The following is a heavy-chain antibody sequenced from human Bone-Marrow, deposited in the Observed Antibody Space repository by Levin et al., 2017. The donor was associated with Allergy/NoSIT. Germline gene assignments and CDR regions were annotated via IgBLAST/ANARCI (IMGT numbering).Heavy chain of an antibody. CDR2: IATKDFGETI. CDR3: ARGWQRGVY. D-gene: IGHD3-10*01. V-gene: IGHV3-49*03. CDR1: GFTFGEYP. Sequence: PGGSLRLSCTVSGFTFGEYPMSWFRQAPGKGLEWVGYIATKDFGETIHCAPSLRGRFTMSRDDSKSIAYLQMNSLETEDTAVYFCARGWQRGVYWGQGTLVTVSS. J-gene: IGHJ4*02.